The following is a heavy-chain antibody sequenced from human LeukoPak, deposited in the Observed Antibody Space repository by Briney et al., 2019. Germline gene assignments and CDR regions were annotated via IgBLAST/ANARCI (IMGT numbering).Heavy chain of an antibody. J-gene: IGHJ5*02. Sequence: SETLSLTCAVYGGSFSGDYWSWIRQPPGKGLDWIGESNHSGNTNYNPSLKSRVTISVDTSKNQFSLKLSSVTAADTAVYYCAGRYYDILTGYYYWFDPWGQGTLVTVSS. CDR2: SNHSGNT. CDR1: GGSFSGDY. V-gene: IGHV4-34*01. D-gene: IGHD3-9*01. CDR3: AGRYYDILTGYYYWFDP.